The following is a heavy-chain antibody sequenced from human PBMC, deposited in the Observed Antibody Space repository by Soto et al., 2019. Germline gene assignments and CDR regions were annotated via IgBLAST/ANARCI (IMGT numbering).Heavy chain of an antibody. J-gene: IGHJ5*02. V-gene: IGHV4-39*01. CDR3: ATESLDIVVVVAATPKRENWFDP. CDR2: IYYSGST. Sequence: SETLSLTCTVSGGSISSSSYYWGWIRQPPGKGLEWIGSIYYSGSTYYNPSLKSRVTISVDTSKNQFSLKLSSVTAADTAVYYCATESLDIVVVVAATPKRENWFDPWGQGTLVTVSS. D-gene: IGHD2-15*01. CDR1: GGSISSSSYY.